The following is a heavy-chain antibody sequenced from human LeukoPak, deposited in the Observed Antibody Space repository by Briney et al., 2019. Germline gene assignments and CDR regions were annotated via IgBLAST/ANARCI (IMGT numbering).Heavy chain of an antibody. CDR2: MSHNRGT. V-gene: IGHV4-38-2*01. CDR1: GYSISSGYY. Sequence: SETLSLTCAVSGYSISSGYYWGWIRQPPGQGLAWIGSMSHNRGTYYNPSLKSRVTIPMDTSKNQFSLRLSSVTAADTAVYYCASYYASGVSAYNYYGMDVWGKGTTVTVSS. D-gene: IGHD3-10*01. CDR3: ASYYASGVSAYNYYGMDV. J-gene: IGHJ6*04.